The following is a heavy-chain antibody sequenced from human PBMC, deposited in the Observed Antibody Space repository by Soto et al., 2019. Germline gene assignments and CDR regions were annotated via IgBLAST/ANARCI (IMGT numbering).Heavy chain of an antibody. CDR2: INAGNGNT. D-gene: IGHD3-10*01. CDR1: GYTFTSYP. Sequence: QVQLVQSGAEVKKPGASVKVSCNASGYTFTSYPMHWVRQAPGQRLEWMGWINAGNGNTKYSQKFQGRVTITRDTFASTAYMELSSLRSEDTAVYYCATRGRSLGYYYGMDVWGQGTTVTVSS. CDR3: ATRGRSLGYYYGMDV. V-gene: IGHV1-3*01. J-gene: IGHJ6*02.